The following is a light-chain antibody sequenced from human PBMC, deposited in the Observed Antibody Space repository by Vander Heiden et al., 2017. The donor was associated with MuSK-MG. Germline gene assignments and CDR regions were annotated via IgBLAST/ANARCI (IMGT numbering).Light chain of an antibody. J-gene: IGKJ4*01. CDR3: QPLNSDPPA. V-gene: IGKV1-9*01. CDR1: QGMSSY. CDR2: AAS. Sequence: DIQLTQSLSFLPASVGDRVTITCRASQGMSSYLAWYQQKPGKAPKRLIYAASTLQSGVPSRFSGRGSGTDFTRTISSLQPGAFATYSCQPLNSDPPACGGGTKVXIK.